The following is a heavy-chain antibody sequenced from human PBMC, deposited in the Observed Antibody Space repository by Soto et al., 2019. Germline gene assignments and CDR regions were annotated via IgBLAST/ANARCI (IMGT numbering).Heavy chain of an antibody. D-gene: IGHD4-17*01. CDR1: GGSVSDKTYY. Sequence: TSETLSLTCSVSGGSVSDKTYYWSWIRQPPGKRLEWIGHVYYSGTTNYNPSLKSRVTISVDLSKNRFSLRLSSVTTADTALYYCARTTAVPNTLRSRYFFDYWGQGTLVTVSS. CDR3: ARTTAVPNTLRSRYFFDY. J-gene: IGHJ4*02. CDR2: VYYSGTT. V-gene: IGHV4-61*01.